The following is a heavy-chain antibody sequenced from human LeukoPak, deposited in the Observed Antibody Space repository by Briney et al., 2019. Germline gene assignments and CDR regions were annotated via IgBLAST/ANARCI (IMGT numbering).Heavy chain of an antibody. CDR1: GFTSSSYG. V-gene: IGHV3-30*18. J-gene: IGHJ4*02. Sequence: GGSLRLSCAASGFTSSSYGMHWVRQAPGKGLEWVAVISYDGSDKYYADSVKGRFTISRDNSKNALYLQMNSLRAEDTAVYYCAKDEYFYGSGTYFSPHDYWGQGTLVTVSS. CDR3: AKDEYFYGSGTYFSPHDY. CDR2: ISYDGSDK. D-gene: IGHD3-10*01.